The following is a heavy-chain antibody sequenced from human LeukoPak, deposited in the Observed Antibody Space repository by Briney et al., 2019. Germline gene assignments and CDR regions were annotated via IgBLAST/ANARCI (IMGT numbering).Heavy chain of an antibody. CDR2: IYYSGST. CDR1: GGSISSYY. D-gene: IGHD3-22*01. CDR3: ARGGRYYDSSGYYYGGFDP. Sequence: SETLSLTCTVSGGSISSYYWSWIRQPPGKGLEWIGYIYYSGSTNYNPSLKSRVTISVDTSKNQFSLKLSSVTAADTAVYYCARGGRYYDSSGYYYGGFDPWGQGTLVTVSP. J-gene: IGHJ5*02. V-gene: IGHV4-59*01.